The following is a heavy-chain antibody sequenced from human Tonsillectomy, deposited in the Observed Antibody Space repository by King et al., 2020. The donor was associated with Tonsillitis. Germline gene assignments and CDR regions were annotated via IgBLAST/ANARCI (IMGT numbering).Heavy chain of an antibody. CDR2: IKQDGSDK. Sequence: VQLVESGGGLVQPGGSLRLSCAASGFTFSNYCMSWVRQAPGKGLEWVANIKQDGSDKYYVDSVKGRFTISRDNAKNSLYLQMNSLRAADTAVYYCANAYSSSWTEYSQHWGQGTLVTVSS. V-gene: IGHV3-7*01. CDR1: GFTFSNYC. J-gene: IGHJ1*01. D-gene: IGHD6-13*01. CDR3: ANAYSSSWTEYSQH.